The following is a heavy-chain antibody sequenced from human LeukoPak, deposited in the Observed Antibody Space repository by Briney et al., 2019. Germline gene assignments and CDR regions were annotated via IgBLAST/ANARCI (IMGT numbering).Heavy chain of an antibody. CDR1: GLSFSSSG. Sequence: GGCLRLSCAVSGLSFSSSGMNSVRQAPGKWLEWVSYITATGSTIYYADSVKDRFTISRDNARSSLFLSMSSLRAEDTAVYYCARFIIVGATGAFDGWGQGTMVTVS. V-gene: IGHV3-48*03. D-gene: IGHD1-26*01. J-gene: IGHJ3*01. CDR3: ARFIIVGATGAFDG. CDR2: ITATGSTI.